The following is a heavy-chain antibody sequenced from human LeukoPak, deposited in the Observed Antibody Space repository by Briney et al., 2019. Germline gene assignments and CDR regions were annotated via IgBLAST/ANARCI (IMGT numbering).Heavy chain of an antibody. Sequence: SETLSLTCTVSGGPINTDYWNWIRQPPGKGLEWIGYIYYTGRTNYNPSFKSRLTISIDTSKDQFSLKLSSVTAADTAVYYCARDKYYYDSSNWFDPWGQGTLVTVSS. CDR3: ARDKYYYDSSNWFDP. CDR2: IYYTGRT. D-gene: IGHD3-22*01. CDR1: GGPINTDY. J-gene: IGHJ5*02. V-gene: IGHV4-59*01.